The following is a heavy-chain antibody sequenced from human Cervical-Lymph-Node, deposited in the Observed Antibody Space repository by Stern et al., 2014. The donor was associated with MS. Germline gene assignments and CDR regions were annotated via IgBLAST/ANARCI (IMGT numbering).Heavy chain of an antibody. D-gene: IGHD2-21*02. Sequence: QVQLVESGGGVVQPGRSLRLSCAASGFAFSTYAMHWVRQAPGKGLEWVGIIWHDGRQKYYADSVKGRFTISRDNSKDTLYLQMNTLRAEDTSVYYCAREFNCDGDCTPLDYWGQGILVTVSS. J-gene: IGHJ4*02. CDR2: IWHDGRQK. CDR3: AREFNCDGDCTPLDY. CDR1: GFAFSTYA. V-gene: IGHV3-33*01.